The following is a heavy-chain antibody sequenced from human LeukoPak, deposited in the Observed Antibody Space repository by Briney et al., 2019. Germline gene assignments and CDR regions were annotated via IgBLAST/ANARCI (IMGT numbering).Heavy chain of an antibody. CDR2: ISGTGGAT. CDR1: GFTFGIFA. Sequence: GGSLRLSCAASGFTFGIFAMSWVRQAPGKGLEWVSLISGTGGATYYADSVKGRFTISRDNSKNTLDLQMNSLRAEDTAVYYCAKSGGYSYGYSFDYWGQGTLVTVSS. J-gene: IGHJ4*02. V-gene: IGHV3-23*01. CDR3: AKSGGYSYGYSFDY. D-gene: IGHD5-18*01.